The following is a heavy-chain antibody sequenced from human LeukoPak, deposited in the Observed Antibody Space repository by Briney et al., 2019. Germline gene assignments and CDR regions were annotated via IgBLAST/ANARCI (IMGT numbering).Heavy chain of an antibody. CDR2: MNPNSGNT. Sequence: GASVKVSCKASGYTFTSYDINWVRQATGQGLEWMGWMNPNSGNTGYAQKFQGRVTITRNTSISTAYMELSSLRSEDTAVYYCATDYYGSGTYDYWGQGTLVTVSS. V-gene: IGHV1-8*03. D-gene: IGHD3-10*01. CDR3: ATDYYGSGTYDY. CDR1: GYTFTSYD. J-gene: IGHJ4*02.